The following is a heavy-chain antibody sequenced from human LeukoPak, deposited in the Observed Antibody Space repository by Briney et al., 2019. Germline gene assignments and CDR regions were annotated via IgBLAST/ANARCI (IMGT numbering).Heavy chain of an antibody. D-gene: IGHD3-10*01. CDR3: AKDWGNKFASGSAYLDS. CDR1: GFTFSSYG. Sequence: GGSLRLSCAASGFTFSSYGMSWVRQAPRKGLEWVSSIIGGGDITYYADSVKDRFTISRDNSKNTLYLQMNGLRPEDTAVYFCAKDWGNKFASGSAYLDSWGQGTLVTVSS. J-gene: IGHJ4*02. CDR2: IIGGGDIT. V-gene: IGHV3-23*01.